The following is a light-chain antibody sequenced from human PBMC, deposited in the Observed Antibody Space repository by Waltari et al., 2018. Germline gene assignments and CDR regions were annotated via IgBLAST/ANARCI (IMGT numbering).Light chain of an antibody. CDR1: SSDVGGYNY. J-gene: IGLJ1*01. CDR3: SSYSGSNDYV. V-gene: IGLV2-8*01. CDR2: EVN. Sequence: QSALTQPPSASGSPGQSVTISCTGTSSDVGGYNYVSWYQQHPGKAPKLMIYEVNKRPPGVRDRFSGSNSGNTASLTVSGLQAGDEADYYCSSYSGSNDYVFGTGTEVTVL.